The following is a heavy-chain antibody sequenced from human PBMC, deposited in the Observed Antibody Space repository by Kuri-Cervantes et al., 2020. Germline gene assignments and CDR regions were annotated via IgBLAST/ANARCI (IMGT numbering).Heavy chain of an antibody. J-gene: IGHJ2*01. Sequence: GESLKISCAASGFAFSSYAMTWVRQAPGKGLEWVSLIDGITRTTKYLDSVKGRFTISRDNSKNTLYLQMNSLRADDTAIYYCAKGGLRYFDLWGRGTLVTVSS. V-gene: IGHV3-23*05. CDR1: GFAFSSYA. D-gene: IGHD4-17*01. CDR2: IDGITRTT. CDR3: AKGGLRYFDL.